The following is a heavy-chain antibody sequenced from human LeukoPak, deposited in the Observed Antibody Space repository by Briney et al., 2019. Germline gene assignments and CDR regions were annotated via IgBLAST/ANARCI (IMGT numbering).Heavy chain of an antibody. CDR3: AKESNGYCSSTSCLRPFDY. Sequence: GGSLRLSCAAPGFTFSSYGMHWVRQAPGKGLEWVAFIRYDGSKKYYADSVKGRFTISRDNSKNTLYLQMNSLRAEDTAVYYYAKESNGYCSSTSCLRPFDYWGQGTLVTVS. CDR2: IRYDGSKK. CDR1: GFTFSSYG. J-gene: IGHJ4*02. V-gene: IGHV3-30*02. D-gene: IGHD2-2*01.